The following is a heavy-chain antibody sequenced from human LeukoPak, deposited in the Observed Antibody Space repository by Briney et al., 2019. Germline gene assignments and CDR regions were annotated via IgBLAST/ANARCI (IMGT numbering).Heavy chain of an antibody. CDR3: AREDGGPAASGWFDP. Sequence: AASVKVSCKASGYTFTSYGISWVRQAPGQGLEWMGWISAYNGNTNYAQKLQGRVTMTTDTSTSTAYMELRSLRSDDTAVYYCAREDGGPAASGWFDPWGQGTLVTVSS. CDR1: GYTFTSYG. CDR2: ISAYNGNT. J-gene: IGHJ5*02. V-gene: IGHV1-18*01. D-gene: IGHD2-2*01.